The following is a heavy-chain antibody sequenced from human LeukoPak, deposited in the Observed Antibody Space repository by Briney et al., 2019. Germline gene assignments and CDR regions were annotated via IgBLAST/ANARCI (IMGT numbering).Heavy chain of an antibody. J-gene: IGHJ4*02. D-gene: IGHD4-11*01. Sequence: RPSETLSLTCTVSGGSISSSSYYWGWIRQPPGKGLEWIGSIYYSGSTYYNPSLKSRVTISVDTSKNQFSLKLSSVTAADTAVYYCASLTMTTVDYWGQGTLVTVSS. V-gene: IGHV4-39*01. CDR1: GGSISSSSYY. CDR3: ASLTMTTVDY. CDR2: IYYSGST.